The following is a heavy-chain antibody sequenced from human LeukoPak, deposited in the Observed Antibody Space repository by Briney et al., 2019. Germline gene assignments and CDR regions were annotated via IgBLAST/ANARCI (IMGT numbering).Heavy chain of an antibody. CDR3: ANGAAFDY. V-gene: IGHV3-7*01. D-gene: IGHD5-24*01. J-gene: IGHJ4*02. CDR1: GFTFSTYW. Sequence: GGSLRLSCATSGFTFSTYWMSWVRQAPGKRLEWVANIKQDGSETYYADSVKGRFTIFRDNAKNSLYLQMDRLRVEDTALYYCANGAAFDYWAQGTLVIVSS. CDR2: IKQDGSET.